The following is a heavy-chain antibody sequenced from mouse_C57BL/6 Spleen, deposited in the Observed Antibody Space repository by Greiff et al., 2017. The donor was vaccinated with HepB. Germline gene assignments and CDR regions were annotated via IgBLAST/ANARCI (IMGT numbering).Heavy chain of an antibody. D-gene: IGHD2-1*01. V-gene: IGHV1-15*01. CDR3: TRRDGNPWDY. Sequence: QVHVKQSGAELVRPGASVTLSCKASGYTFTDYEMHWVKQTPVHGLEWIGAIDPETGGTAYNQKFKGKAILTADKSSSTAYMELRSLTSEDSAVYYCTRRDGNPWDYWGQGTSVTVSS. CDR2: IDPETGGT. J-gene: IGHJ4*01. CDR1: GYTFTDYE.